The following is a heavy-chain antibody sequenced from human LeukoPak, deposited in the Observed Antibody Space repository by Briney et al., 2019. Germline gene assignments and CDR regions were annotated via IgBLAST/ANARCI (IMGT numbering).Heavy chain of an antibody. D-gene: IGHD2-21*02. J-gene: IGHJ4*02. CDR2: IYTSGST. CDR3: ARDAYCGGDCYSDY. Sequence: PSETVSLTCTVSGGSISSGSYYWSWIRQPAGKGLEWIGRIYTSGSTNYNPSLKSRVTISVDTSKNQFSLKLSSVTAADTAVYYCARDAYCGGDCYSDYWGQGTLVTVSS. V-gene: IGHV4-61*02. CDR1: GGSISSGSYY.